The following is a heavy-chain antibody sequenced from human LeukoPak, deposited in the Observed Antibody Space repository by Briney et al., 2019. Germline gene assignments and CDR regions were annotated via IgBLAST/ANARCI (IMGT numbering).Heavy chain of an antibody. V-gene: IGHV3-9*01. CDR1: GFTFDDYA. D-gene: IGHD2-2*01. J-gene: IGHJ3*02. CDR2: ISWNSGSI. CDR3: AKSATIDCSSTSCLRDAFDI. Sequence: GRSLRLSCAASGFTFDDYAMHWVRQAPGKGLEWVSGISWNSGSIGYADSVKGRFTISRDNAKNSLYLQMNSLRAEDTALYYCAKSATIDCSSTSCLRDAFDIWGQGTMVTVSS.